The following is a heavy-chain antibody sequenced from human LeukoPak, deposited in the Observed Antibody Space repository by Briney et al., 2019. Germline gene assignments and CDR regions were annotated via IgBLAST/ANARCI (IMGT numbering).Heavy chain of an antibody. J-gene: IGHJ4*02. V-gene: IGHV4-34*01. CDR1: GGSFSGYY. CDR3: ARGGGVYRSPDY. CDR2: INHSGST. D-gene: IGHD2-8*02. Sequence: SETLSLTCADYGGSFSGYYWSWIRQPPGKGLEWIGEINHSGSTNYNPSLKSRVTISVDTSKNQFSLKLCSVTAADTAVYYCARGGGVYRSPDYWGQGTLVTVSS.